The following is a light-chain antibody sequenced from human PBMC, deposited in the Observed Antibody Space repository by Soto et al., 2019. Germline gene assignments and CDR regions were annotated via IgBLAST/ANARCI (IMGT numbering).Light chain of an antibody. J-gene: IGKJ4*01. CDR1: QIVSSNY. V-gene: IGKV3D-20*01. CDR2: DAS. Sequence: EVVLTQSPASLSLSPGERATLSCGASQIVSSNYLAWYQQKPGLAPRLLIYDASTRATGVPDRFRGSGSGTDFTLSINGLVPEDSAVYYCQQYGDSPRGTFGGGTKVEIK. CDR3: QQYGDSPRGT.